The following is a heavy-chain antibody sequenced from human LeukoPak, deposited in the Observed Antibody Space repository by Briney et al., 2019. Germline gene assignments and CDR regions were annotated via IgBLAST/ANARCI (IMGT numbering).Heavy chain of an antibody. J-gene: IGHJ4*02. CDR3: ARLGGYYYDSSGC. D-gene: IGHD3-22*01. CDR1: GYTFTGYY. V-gene: IGHV1-2*02. CDR2: TNPNSGGT. Sequence: ASVKVSCKASGYTFTGYYMHWVRQAPGQGLEWMGWTNPNSGGTNYAQKFQGRVTMTRDTSISTAYMELSRLRSDDTAVYYCARLGGYYYDSSGCWGQGTLVTVSS.